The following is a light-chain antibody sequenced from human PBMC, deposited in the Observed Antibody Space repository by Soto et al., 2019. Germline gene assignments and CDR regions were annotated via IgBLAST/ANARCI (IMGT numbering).Light chain of an antibody. CDR1: RSVATN. J-gene: IGKJ2*03. Sequence: EIVLTQSPATLSVSPGERATLSCRASRSVATNLAWYQQKPGQAPSLLIQGASARATGVPARFSGSGSGTEFTLPISGLPSEDSAVYYCEQYADWYSFGQGTKLEIK. CDR2: GAS. CDR3: EQYADWYS. V-gene: IGKV3-15*01.